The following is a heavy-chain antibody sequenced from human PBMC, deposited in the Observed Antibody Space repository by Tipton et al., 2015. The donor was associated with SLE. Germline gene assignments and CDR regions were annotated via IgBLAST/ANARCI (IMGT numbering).Heavy chain of an antibody. CDR3: ARVKYLAFYYYMDV. Sequence: TLFLTCTESGGSLNGHYWTWIRQPPGQGLEWIGEIDESGNTNYNPSLKSRVTLSVDTSKKQFSLELTSVTAADTAVFFCARVKYLAFYYYMDVWGKGTTVTVSS. CDR1: GGSLNGHY. CDR2: IDESGNT. V-gene: IGHV4-34*01. J-gene: IGHJ6*03. D-gene: IGHD2/OR15-2a*01.